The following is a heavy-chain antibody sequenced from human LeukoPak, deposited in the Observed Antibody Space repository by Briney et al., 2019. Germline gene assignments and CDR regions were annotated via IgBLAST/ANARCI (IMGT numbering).Heavy chain of an antibody. V-gene: IGHV3-74*01. CDR1: GFTSRSYW. CDR3: ARGTNYGFDP. J-gene: IGHJ5*02. D-gene: IGHD1-7*01. CDR2: IKSDGSRT. Sequence: GGSLRLSCAASGFTSRSYWMHWVRQAPGKGLVWVSHIKSDGSRTNYADSVKGRFTMSRDNAKNTLYLQMNSLRAEDTAVYYCARGTNYGFDPWGQGTLVTVSA.